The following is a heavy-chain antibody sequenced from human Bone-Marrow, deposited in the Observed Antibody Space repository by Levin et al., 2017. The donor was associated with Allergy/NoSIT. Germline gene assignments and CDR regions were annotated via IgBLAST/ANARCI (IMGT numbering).Heavy chain of an antibody. D-gene: IGHD5-18*01. Sequence: GGSLRLSCAASGFTFSNYAMHWVRQAPGKGLEWVVLISNDGTNKYYADSVKGRFTISRDNSKTTLYLQMNSLRAEDTAVYYCARDPKGGYSYGWGAFDSWGQGTMVTVSS. CDR2: ISNDGTNK. J-gene: IGHJ3*02. V-gene: IGHV3-30-3*01. CDR1: GFTFSNYA. CDR3: ARDPKGGYSYGWGAFDS.